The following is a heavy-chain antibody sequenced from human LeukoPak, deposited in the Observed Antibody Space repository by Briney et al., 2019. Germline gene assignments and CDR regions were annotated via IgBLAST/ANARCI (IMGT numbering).Heavy chain of an antibody. J-gene: IGHJ5*02. CDR2: IIPIFGIA. Sequence: GASVKVSCKASGGTFSSYTISWVRQAPGQGLEWMGRIIPIFGIANYAQKFQGRVTITADKSTSTAYMELSSLRSEDTAVYYCAREATVTTRWFDPWGQGTLVTVSS. CDR3: AREATVTTRWFDP. V-gene: IGHV1-69*04. D-gene: IGHD4-17*01. CDR1: GGTFSSYT.